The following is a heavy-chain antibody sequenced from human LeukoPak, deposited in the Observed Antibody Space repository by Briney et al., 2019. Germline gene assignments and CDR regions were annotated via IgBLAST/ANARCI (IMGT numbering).Heavy chain of an antibody. CDR3: AKDWGYYYDSSGYFDY. Sequence: ASVKVSCKASGYTFTSYYMHWVRQAPGQGLEWMGIINPSGGSTSYAQKFQGRVTMTRDTSTSTVYMELSSLRSEDTAVYYCAKDWGYYYDSSGYFDYWGQGTLVTVSS. D-gene: IGHD3-22*01. CDR2: INPSGGST. J-gene: IGHJ4*02. CDR1: GYTFTSYY. V-gene: IGHV1-46*01.